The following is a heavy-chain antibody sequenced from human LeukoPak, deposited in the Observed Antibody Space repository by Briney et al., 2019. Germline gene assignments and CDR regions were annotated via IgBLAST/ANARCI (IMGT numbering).Heavy chain of an antibody. CDR2: IYYTGTT. Sequence: SETLSLTCTVSNGSISSFYWTWIRQPPGKGLEWIGYIYYTGTTYYNPSLKSRVTISVDTSKNQFSLKLSSVTAADTAVYYCARDFSGSHWYFDLWGRGTLVTVSS. J-gene: IGHJ2*01. CDR1: NGSISSFY. V-gene: IGHV4-59*12. CDR3: ARDFSGSHWYFDL. D-gene: IGHD3-10*01.